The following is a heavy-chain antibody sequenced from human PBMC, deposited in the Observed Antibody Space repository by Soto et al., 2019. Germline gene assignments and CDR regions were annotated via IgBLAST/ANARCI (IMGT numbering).Heavy chain of an antibody. J-gene: IGHJ4*02. D-gene: IGHD4-17*01. CDR1: GYTFSNSA. CDR3: ATSGGFTVTTN. CDR2: INAGNGNT. V-gene: IGHV1-3*01. Sequence: QVQLVQSGAEVKKPWASVKVSCKASGYTFSNSAIHWVRQAPGQRLEWMGWINAGNGNTKYSQKFQGRVTFTRDTSASTAYMELSSLRSEDTAVYYCATSGGFTVTTNWGQGALVTVSS.